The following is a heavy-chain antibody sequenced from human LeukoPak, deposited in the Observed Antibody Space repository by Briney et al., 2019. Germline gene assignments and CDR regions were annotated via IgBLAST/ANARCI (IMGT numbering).Heavy chain of an antibody. CDR1: GGSISSSNYY. V-gene: IGHV4-39*01. CDR3: ARRVYCSSTSCYAGGTYFDY. Sequence: SETLSLTCTVSGGSISSSNYYWGWIRQPPGKGLVWIGSIYYSGSSYYNPSLKSRVTISVDTSKSQFSLKLSSVTAADTAAYYCARRVYCSSTSCYAGGTYFDYWGQGTLVTVSS. D-gene: IGHD2-2*01. J-gene: IGHJ4*02. CDR2: IYYSGSS.